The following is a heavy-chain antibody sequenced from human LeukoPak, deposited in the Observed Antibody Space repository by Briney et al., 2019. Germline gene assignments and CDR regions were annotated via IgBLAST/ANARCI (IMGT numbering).Heavy chain of an antibody. D-gene: IGHD3-22*01. V-gene: IGHV3-72*01. CDR1: GFRFSDYI. CDR3: SRDGTEGDNSAFVI. CDR2: IRRKRNGYTT. J-gene: IGHJ3*02. Sequence: GGSLRLSCAASGFRFSDYILDWVRQAPGKGLEWVGRIRRKRNGYTTEYAASVKGRFTISRDDLKKSLDLHMTSLKTDDTAVYYCSRDGTEGDNSAFVIWGRGTMVTVSS.